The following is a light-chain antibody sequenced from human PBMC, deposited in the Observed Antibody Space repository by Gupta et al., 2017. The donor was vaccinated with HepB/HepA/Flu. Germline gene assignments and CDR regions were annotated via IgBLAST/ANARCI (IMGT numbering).Light chain of an antibody. Sequence: SVLTHLPSASGTPGPRVTISCSGSNYNIGRNNVYWCQRHPGAAPQLLIYKNYERPSGVPDRFSGSKSGTSASLAINGLRSEDEADYYCATSDKSINAYVFGVGTKVTVL. CDR1: NYNIGRNN. V-gene: IGLV1-47*01. CDR3: ATSDKSINAYV. CDR2: KNY. J-gene: IGLJ1*01.